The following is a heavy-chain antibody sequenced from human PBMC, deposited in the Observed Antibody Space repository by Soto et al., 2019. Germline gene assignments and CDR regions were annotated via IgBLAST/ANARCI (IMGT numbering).Heavy chain of an antibody. CDR2: INPYNGNT. Sequence: PAASVKVSFKASGYTFNTYGITWVRQAPGQGLEWMGWINPYNGNTKFAQKLQDRVTMTTATSTSTAYMELASLRSDDTAVYYCARGCIAVTTHLCYWGQGTLVTVSS. D-gene: IGHD4-17*01. CDR3: ARGCIAVTTHLCY. J-gene: IGHJ4*02. CDR1: GYTFNTYG. V-gene: IGHV1-18*01.